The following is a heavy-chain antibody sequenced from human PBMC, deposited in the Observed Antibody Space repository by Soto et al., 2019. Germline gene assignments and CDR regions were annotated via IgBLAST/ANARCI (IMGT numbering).Heavy chain of an antibody. V-gene: IGHV3-23*01. CDR2: ISGSGDST. CDR1: GFTFSSYD. CDR3: TKGFWAVAGTRYFDF. Sequence: GGSLRLSCAASGFTFSSYDMNWVRQAPGKGLEWVSVISGSGDSTYYADSVKGRFTISRDNSKNTLYLQMNSLRGEDTAVYYCTKGFWAVAGTRYFDFWGQGTLVTVSS. D-gene: IGHD6-19*01. J-gene: IGHJ4*02.